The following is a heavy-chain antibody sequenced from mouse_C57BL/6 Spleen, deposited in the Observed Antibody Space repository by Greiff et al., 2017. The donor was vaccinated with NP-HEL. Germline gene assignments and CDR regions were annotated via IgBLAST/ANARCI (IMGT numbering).Heavy chain of an antibody. Sequence: QVQLQQPGAELVKPGASVKMSCKASGYTFTSYWITWVKQRPGQGLEWIGDIYPGSGSTNYNEKFKSKATLTVDTSSRTAYMQLSSLTSEDSAVYYCARREAYYSNYEVYYYAMDYWGQGTSVTVSS. J-gene: IGHJ4*01. D-gene: IGHD2-5*01. CDR2: IYPGSGST. CDR3: ARREAYYSNYEVYYYAMDY. V-gene: IGHV1-55*01. CDR1: GYTFTSYW.